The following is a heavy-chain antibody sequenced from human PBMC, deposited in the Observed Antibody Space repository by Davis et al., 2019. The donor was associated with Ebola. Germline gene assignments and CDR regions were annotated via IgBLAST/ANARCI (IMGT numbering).Heavy chain of an antibody. J-gene: IGHJ5*02. CDR3: ARDRNYWFDP. CDR2: IIPILGIA. Sequence: SVKVSCKVSGYTLTELSMHWVRQAPGQGLEWMGRIIPILGIANYAQKFQGRVTITADKSTSTAYMELSSLRSEDTAVYYCARDRNYWFDPWGQGTLVTVSS. CDR1: GYTLTELS. D-gene: IGHD4-11*01. V-gene: IGHV1-69*04.